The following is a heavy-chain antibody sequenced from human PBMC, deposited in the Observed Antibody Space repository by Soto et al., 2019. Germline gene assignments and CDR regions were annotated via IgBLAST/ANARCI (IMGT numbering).Heavy chain of an antibody. J-gene: IGHJ4*02. D-gene: IGHD2-15*01. Sequence: SETLSLTCTVSGGSISSSSYYWGWIRQPPGKGLEWIGSIYYSGSTYYNPSLKSRVTISVDTSKNQFSLKLSSVTAADTAVYYCARHLLRKLPWVPRPYYFDYWGQGTLVTVSS. V-gene: IGHV4-39*01. CDR1: GGSISSSSYY. CDR2: IYYSGST. CDR3: ARHLLRKLPWVPRPYYFDY.